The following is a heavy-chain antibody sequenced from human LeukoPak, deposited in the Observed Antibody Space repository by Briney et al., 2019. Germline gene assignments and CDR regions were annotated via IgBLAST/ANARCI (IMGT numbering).Heavy chain of an antibody. CDR3: ARDRRIAVAGNDY. Sequence: GGSLRLSCAASGFTFSSYGMHWVRQAPGKGLEWVAVIWYDGSNKYYADSVKGRFTISRDNSKNTLYLQMNSLRADDTAVYYCARDRRIAVAGNDYWGQGTLVTVSS. J-gene: IGHJ4*02. CDR1: GFTFSSYG. CDR2: IWYDGSNK. D-gene: IGHD6-19*01. V-gene: IGHV3-33*01.